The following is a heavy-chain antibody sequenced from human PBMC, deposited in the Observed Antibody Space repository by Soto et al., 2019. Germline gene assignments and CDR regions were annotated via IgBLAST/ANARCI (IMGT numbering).Heavy chain of an antibody. CDR2: IKQDGSEK. CDR3: ARDGRYCSSTSCPEDGMDV. V-gene: IGHV3-7*01. J-gene: IGHJ6*02. CDR1: GFTFSSYW. D-gene: IGHD2-2*01. Sequence: GGSLRLSCAASGFTFSSYWMSWVRQAPGKGLEWVANIKQDGSEKYYVDSVKGRFTISRDNAKNSLYLQMNSLRAEDTAVYYCARDGRYCSSTSCPEDGMDVWGQGTTVTVSS.